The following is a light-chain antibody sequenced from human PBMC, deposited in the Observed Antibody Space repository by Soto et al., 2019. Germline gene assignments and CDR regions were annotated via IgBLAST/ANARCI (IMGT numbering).Light chain of an antibody. V-gene: IGLV1-44*01. CDR2: TNN. CDR1: RSNIGSYP. J-gene: IGLJ1*01. Sequence: QSVLTQPPSASGTPGQRVTISCSGSRSNIGSYPENWYQQLPGTAPKLLIHTNNPRPSPSGVPHRFSGSKSGTSASLAISVLQSEDEADYSCAAWDDSLNAYVFGTGTKVTVL. CDR3: AAWDDSLNAYV.